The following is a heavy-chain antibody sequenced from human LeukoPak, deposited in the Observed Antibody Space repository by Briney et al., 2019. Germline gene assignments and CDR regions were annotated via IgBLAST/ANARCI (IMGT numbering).Heavy chain of an antibody. J-gene: IGHJ6*03. D-gene: IGHD3-16*01. CDR2: INWEGGST. CDR1: GFTFDDYG. Sequence: GGSLRLSCAASGFTFDDYGMSWVRQAPGKGLEWVSGINWEGGSTAYADSVKGRFTISRDNAKNSLYPQMNSLRAEDTALYYCARDLSLLPSYMDVWGKGTTVTVSS. V-gene: IGHV3-20*04. CDR3: ARDLSLLPSYMDV.